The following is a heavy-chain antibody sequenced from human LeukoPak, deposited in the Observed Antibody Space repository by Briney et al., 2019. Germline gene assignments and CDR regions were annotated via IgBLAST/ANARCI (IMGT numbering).Heavy chain of an antibody. CDR2: IRYDGSKK. J-gene: IGHJ6*03. D-gene: IGHD4-23*01. Sequence: GGSLRLSCAASGFTFTSYGIHWVRQAPGKGLEWVAFIRYDGSKKYYADSVKGRFTISRDNSKNTLYLQMNSLRAEDTAVYYCARGGTVGKHYYYYMDVWGKGTTVTVSS. V-gene: IGHV3-30*02. CDR3: ARGGTVGKHYYYYMDV. CDR1: GFTFTSYG.